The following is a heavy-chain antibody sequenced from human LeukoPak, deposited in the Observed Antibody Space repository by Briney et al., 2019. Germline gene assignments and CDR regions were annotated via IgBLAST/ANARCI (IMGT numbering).Heavy chain of an antibody. CDR3: AELGITMIGGV. J-gene: IGHJ6*04. CDR2: IYSGGST. V-gene: IGHV3-66*01. CDR1: GFTVSNNY. D-gene: IGHD3-10*02. Sequence: GGSLRLSCAASGFTVSNNYMRWVRQAPGEGLEWVSLIYSGGSTYYADSVKGRFIISRDNSKNTLYLQMNSLRAEDTAVYYCAELGITMIGGVWGKGTTVTISS.